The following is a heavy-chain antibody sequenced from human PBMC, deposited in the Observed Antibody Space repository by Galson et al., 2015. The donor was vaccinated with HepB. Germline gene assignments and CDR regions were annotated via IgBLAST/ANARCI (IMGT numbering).Heavy chain of an antibody. CDR2: ISGSGGST. CDR1: GFTFSSYA. D-gene: IGHD3-3*01. J-gene: IGHJ4*02. V-gene: IGHV3-23*01. Sequence: SLRLSCAASGFTFSSYAMSWVRQAPGKGLEWVSAISGSGGSTYYADSVKGRFTISRDNSKNTLYLQMNSLRAEDTAVYYCAKGDHRQYYDFWSMWGSFDYWGQGTLVTVSS. CDR3: AKGDHRQYYDFWSMWGSFDY.